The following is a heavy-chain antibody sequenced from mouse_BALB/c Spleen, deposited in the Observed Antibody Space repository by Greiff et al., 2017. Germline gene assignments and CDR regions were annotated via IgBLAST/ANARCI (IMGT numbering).Heavy chain of an antibody. V-gene: IGHV1S137*01. CDR2: ISTYYGDA. Sequence: QVQLKESGAELVRPGVSVKISCKGSGYTFTDYAMHWVKQSHAKSLEWIGVISTYYGDASYNQKFKGKATMTVDKSSSTAYMELARLTSEDSAIYYCAIWLLSFDYWGQGTTLTVSA. CDR1: GYTFTDYA. J-gene: IGHJ2*01. D-gene: IGHD2-2*01. CDR3: AIWLLSFDY.